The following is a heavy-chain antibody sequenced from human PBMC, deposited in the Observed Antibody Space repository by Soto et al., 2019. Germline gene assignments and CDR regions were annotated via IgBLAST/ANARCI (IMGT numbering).Heavy chain of an antibody. CDR1: GVSISSGGYY. CDR3: AREVPTPYCFDY. CDR2: IYFSGST. J-gene: IGHJ4*02. V-gene: IGHV4-31*03. Sequence: PSETLSLTCTVSGVSISSGGYYWNWIRQHPGKGLEWIGYIYFSGSTYYNPSLKSRVSISVDTSKNQFSLKLTSVTAADTAVYYCAREVPTPYCFDYWGQGTLVTVSS.